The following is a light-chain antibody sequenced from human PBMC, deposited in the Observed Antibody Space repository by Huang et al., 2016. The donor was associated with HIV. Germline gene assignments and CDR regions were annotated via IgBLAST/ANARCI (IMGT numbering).Light chain of an antibody. CDR2: GAS. CDR1: QSVSAY. Sequence: EIVLTQSPATLSLSPGERATLSCRASQSVSAYLAWYQQKPGQAPRLLIYGASNSATGIPARFSGRGSGTDFTLTISSLGPEDFAVYYCQQRSDWPLTFGGGTKVEIK. V-gene: IGKV3-11*01. J-gene: IGKJ4*01. CDR3: QQRSDWPLT.